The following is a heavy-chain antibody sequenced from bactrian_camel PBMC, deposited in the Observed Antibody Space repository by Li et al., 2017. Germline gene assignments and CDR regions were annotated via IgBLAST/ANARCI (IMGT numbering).Heavy chain of an antibody. CDR1: RFFPC. Sequence: HVQLVESGGGSVRAGGSLTLYCAASRFFPCMGWFRQAPGKEREGVARITTGSGNTYYADSVKGRFTISQDYAWNTVYLQMNDLKPEDTAIYYCAASASFILTPRFYRFESSDYPYRGQGTQVTVS. J-gene: IGHJ4*01. CDR3: AASASFILTPRFYRFESSDYPY. D-gene: IGHD4*01. CDR2: ITTGSGNT. V-gene: IGHV3S63*01.